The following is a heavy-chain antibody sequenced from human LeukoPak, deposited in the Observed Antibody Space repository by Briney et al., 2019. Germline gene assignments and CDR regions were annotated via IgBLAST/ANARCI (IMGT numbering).Heavy chain of an antibody. Sequence: ASVKVSCKASGYTFTGYYMHWVRQAPGQGLEWMGWINPDSGGTNYAQKFQGRVTMTRDTSISTAYMELSRLRSDDTAVYYCASLGRITMIVVVTDDASDIWGQGTMVTVSS. CDR2: INPDSGGT. CDR3: ASLGRITMIVVVTDDASDI. CDR1: GYTFTGYY. V-gene: IGHV1-2*02. J-gene: IGHJ3*02. D-gene: IGHD3-22*01.